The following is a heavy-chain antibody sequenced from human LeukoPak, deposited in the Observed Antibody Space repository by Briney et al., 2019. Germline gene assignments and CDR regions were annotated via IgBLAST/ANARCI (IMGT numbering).Heavy chain of an antibody. CDR2: IYYSGST. J-gene: IGHJ6*03. CDR3: ARVPPGNYYYYMDV. V-gene: IGHV4-59*01. Sequence: PSETLSLTCTVSGGSISSYYWSWIRQPLGKGLEWIGYIYYSGSTNYNPSLKSRVTISVDTSKNQFSLKLSSVTAADTAVYYCARVPPGNYYYYMDVWGKGTTVTVSS. CDR1: GGSISSYY.